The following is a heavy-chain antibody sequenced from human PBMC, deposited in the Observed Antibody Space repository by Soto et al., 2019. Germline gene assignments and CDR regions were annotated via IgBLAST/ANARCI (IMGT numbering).Heavy chain of an antibody. Sequence: QVQLVQSGAEVKKPGASVKVSCKTSGYSFTTYYVHWVRQAPGQGLEWMAIINPSDGTATYAQKFQGRVTMTRDTSTRTVYLEMSSLRSEDTAGYYCARVQFATGWIVAGVYWGQGTLVTVSS. V-gene: IGHV1-46*03. D-gene: IGHD6-19*01. CDR1: GYSFTTYY. J-gene: IGHJ4*02. CDR3: ARVQFATGWIVAGVY. CDR2: INPSDGTA.